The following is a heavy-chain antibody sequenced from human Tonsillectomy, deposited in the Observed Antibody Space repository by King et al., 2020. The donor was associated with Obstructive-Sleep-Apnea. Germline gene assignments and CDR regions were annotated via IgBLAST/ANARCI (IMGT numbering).Heavy chain of an antibody. CDR1: GFTFSSYA. Sequence: VQLVESGGGVVQPGRSLRLSCAASGFTFSSYAMHWVRQAPGKGLEWVAVISYDGSNKYYADSVKGRFTISRDNSKNTLYLQMNSLRAEDTAVYYCARGRDDDILTGYPDAFDIWGQGTMVTVSS. D-gene: IGHD3-9*01. V-gene: IGHV3-30*04. CDR3: ARGRDDDILTGYPDAFDI. CDR2: ISYDGSNK. J-gene: IGHJ3*02.